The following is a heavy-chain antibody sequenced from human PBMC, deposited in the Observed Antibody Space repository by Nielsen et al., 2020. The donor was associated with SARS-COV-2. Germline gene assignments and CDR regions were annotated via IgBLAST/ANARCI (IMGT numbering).Heavy chain of an antibody. J-gene: IGHJ6*02. CDR1: GFTFDDYA. CDR2: ISWNSGSI. D-gene: IGHD5-24*01. V-gene: IGHV3-9*01. CDR3: ARWTSYYYGMDV. Sequence: SLKISCAASGFTFDDYAMHWVRQAPGKGLEWVSGISWNSGSIGYADSVKGRFTISRDNAKNSLYLQMNSLRAEDTAVYYCARWTSYYYGMDVWGQGTTVTVSS.